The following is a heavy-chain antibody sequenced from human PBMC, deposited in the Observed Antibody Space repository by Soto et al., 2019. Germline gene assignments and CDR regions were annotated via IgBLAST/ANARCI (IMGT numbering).Heavy chain of an antibody. CDR2: IYDSGNT. CDR3: ARGKGAAAAHSNFDY. CDR1: GGSISGTTYS. V-gene: IGHV4-30-2*01. D-gene: IGHD6-25*01. J-gene: IGHJ4*02. Sequence: PSETLSLTCAVSGGSISGTTYSWSWIRQPPGKGLEWIGYIYDSGNTYYNPSLKSQFSISVDRSKNQFSLKLSSVTAADTAVYYCARGKGAAAAHSNFDYGARGALVTVS.